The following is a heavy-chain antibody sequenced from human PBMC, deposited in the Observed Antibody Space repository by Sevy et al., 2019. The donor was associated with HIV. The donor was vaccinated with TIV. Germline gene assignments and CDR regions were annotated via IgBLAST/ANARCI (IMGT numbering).Heavy chain of an antibody. V-gene: IGHV3-53*01. CDR2: IYIGGST. D-gene: IGHD3-3*01. Sequence: GGSLRLSCAASGLTVSSNFVSWVRQAPGKGLEWVSVIYIGGSTYYADSVKGRFTISRDDSKNTLYLQMNSLRAEDTAVYYCARGKHISDYYGSFDYWGQGTLVTVSS. CDR1: GLTVSSNF. J-gene: IGHJ4*02. CDR3: ARGKHISDYYGSFDY.